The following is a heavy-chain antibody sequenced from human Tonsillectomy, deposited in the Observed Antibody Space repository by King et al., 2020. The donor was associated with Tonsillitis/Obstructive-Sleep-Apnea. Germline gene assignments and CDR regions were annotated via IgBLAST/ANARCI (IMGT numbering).Heavy chain of an antibody. CDR2: IYPGDSDT. V-gene: IGHV5-51*01. J-gene: IGHJ4*02. Sequence: VQLVESGAEVRKPGESLKISCTGSGYSFTSYWIGWVRQMPGKGLEWMGIIYPGDSDTRYSPSFQGLVTISADKSFSTAYLQWSSLKASDTAMYFCVRQYRSSQESDYWGQGTLVTVSS. CDR1: GYSFTSYW. CDR3: VRQYRSSQESDY. D-gene: IGHD6-6*01.